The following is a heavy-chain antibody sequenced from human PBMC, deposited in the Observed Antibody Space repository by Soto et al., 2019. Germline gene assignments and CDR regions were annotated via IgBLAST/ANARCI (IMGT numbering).Heavy chain of an antibody. J-gene: IGHJ3*02. CDR1: GGSISSSSYY. CDR3: ARPAMVRGGYAFDI. Sequence: SETLSLTCTVSGGSISSSSYYWGWIRQPPGKGLEWIGSIYYSGSTYYNPSLKSRVTISVDTSKNQFSLKLSSVTAADTAVYYCARPAMVRGGYAFDIWGQGTMVTVSS. V-gene: IGHV4-39*01. D-gene: IGHD3-10*01. CDR2: IYYSGST.